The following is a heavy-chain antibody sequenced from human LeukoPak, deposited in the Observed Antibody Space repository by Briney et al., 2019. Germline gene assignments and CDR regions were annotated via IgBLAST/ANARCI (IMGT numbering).Heavy chain of an antibody. CDR3: AKTSAPATLWGAFDT. J-gene: IGHJ3*02. CDR1: GFTFSSYE. CDR2: IRYDGNNK. D-gene: IGHD3-10*01. V-gene: IGHV3-30*02. Sequence: GGSLRLSCAASGFTFSSYEMNWVRQAPGKGLEWVAFIRYDGNNKYYTDSVKGRFTISRDNSKNTLYLQMSSLKPDDTAAYYCAKTSAPATLWGAFDTWGQGTMVTVSS.